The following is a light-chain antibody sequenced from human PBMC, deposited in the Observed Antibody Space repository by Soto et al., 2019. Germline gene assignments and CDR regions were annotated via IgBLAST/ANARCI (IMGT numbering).Light chain of an antibody. CDR3: QHFYSWPLL. J-gene: IGKJ1*01. CDR1: QNVNNR. Sequence: EIVMTQSPAMLSVSPGERATLSCRASQNVNNRLAWYQQKAGQPPRLLIYGASTRATGIPARFSGSGSGTEFTIAISSLQSEDFAVYYCQHFYSWPLLFGQGTKVDIK. CDR2: GAS. V-gene: IGKV3-15*01.